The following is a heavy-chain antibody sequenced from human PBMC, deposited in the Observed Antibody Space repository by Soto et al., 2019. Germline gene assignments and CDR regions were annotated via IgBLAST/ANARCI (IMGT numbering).Heavy chain of an antibody. J-gene: IGHJ4*02. V-gene: IGHV1-18*01. CDR2: ISTNKGKT. CDR1: GYTFTSYG. Sequence: QVQLVQSGPEVKKPGASVKVSCKTSGYTFTSYGISWVRQAPGQGREWMGWISTNKGKTNYARKLQGRVNMTTDTSTSTGNMELRRLGPDDTAVYYCATRSPAFYYWGQGTLVTVSS. CDR3: ATRSPAFYY.